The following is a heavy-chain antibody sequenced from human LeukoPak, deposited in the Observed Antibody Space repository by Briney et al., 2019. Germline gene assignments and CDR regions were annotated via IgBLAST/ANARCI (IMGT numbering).Heavy chain of an antibody. Sequence: PGGSLRLSCAASGFTFDDYAKHWVRQAPGKGLEWVSGISWNSGSIGYADSVKGRFTISRDNAKNSLYLQMNSLRAEDTALYYCAKDGVVGYYDSSGYSGEFRLVWGQGTLVTVSS. CDR3: AKDGVVGYYDSSGYSGEFRLV. J-gene: IGHJ4*02. V-gene: IGHV3-9*01. CDR2: ISWNSGSI. D-gene: IGHD3-22*01. CDR1: GFTFDDYA.